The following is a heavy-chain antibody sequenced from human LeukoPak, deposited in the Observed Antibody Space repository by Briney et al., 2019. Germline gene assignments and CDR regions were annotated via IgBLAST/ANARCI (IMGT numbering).Heavy chain of an antibody. D-gene: IGHD6-19*01. V-gene: IGHV4-34*01. J-gene: IGHJ4*02. CDR1: GGSFSGHY. Sequence: SETLSLTCAVYGGSFSGHYWSWIRQPPGKGLEWIGEINHSGSTNYNPSLKSRLTISVDTSKSQFSLKLSSVTAADTAVYYCARQAGYSSGWYSYWGQGTLVTVSS. CDR3: ARQAGYSSGWYSY. CDR2: INHSGST.